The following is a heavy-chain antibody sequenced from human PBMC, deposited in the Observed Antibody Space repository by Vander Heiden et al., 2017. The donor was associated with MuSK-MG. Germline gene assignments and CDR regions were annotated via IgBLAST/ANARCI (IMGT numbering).Heavy chain of an antibody. J-gene: IGHJ3*02. CDR1: VGTFSRDP. CDR2: SIPIFGTS. V-gene: IGHV1-69*01. Sequence: VPLVQSGAEVKKPSASVKVSCKATVGTFSRDPPGGERQAPGQGRECMGGSIPIFGTSNYEQKGQGRVTITADESTSTAYMELRSLRSEDTAVYYCARQSDYYDSSGYYRYDAFDIWCEGTMVTLS. D-gene: IGHD3-22*01. CDR3: ARQSDYYDSSGYYRYDAFDI.